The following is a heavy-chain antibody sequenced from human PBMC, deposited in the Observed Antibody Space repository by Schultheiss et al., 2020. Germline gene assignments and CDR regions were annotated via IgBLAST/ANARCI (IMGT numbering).Heavy chain of an antibody. CDR1: GFTFSSYA. CDR2: IWYDGSNK. Sequence: GGSLRLSCAASGFTFSSYAVHWVRQAPGKGLEWVAVIWYDGSNKYYADSVKGRFTISRDNSKNTLYLQMSSLRAEDTAVYYCAPTPHYFDYWGQGTLVTVSS. V-gene: IGHV3-30*14. CDR3: APTPHYFDY. J-gene: IGHJ4*02.